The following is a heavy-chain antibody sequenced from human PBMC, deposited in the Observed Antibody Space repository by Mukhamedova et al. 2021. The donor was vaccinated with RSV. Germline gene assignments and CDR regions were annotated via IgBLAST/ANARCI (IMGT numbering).Heavy chain of an antibody. Sequence: VEWVAGISYDGSNKYYADSVKGRFTISRDNSKNTLYLQMNSLSAEDTAVYYCARELGEIVVVPAAILYYYYYMDVWGNGTTVTVSS. CDR3: ARELGEIVVVPAAILYYYYYMDV. V-gene: IGHV3-30*01. CDR2: ISYDGSNK. D-gene: IGHD2-2*01. J-gene: IGHJ6*03.